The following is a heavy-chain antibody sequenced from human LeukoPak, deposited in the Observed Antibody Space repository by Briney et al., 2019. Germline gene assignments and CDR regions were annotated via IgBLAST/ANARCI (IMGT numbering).Heavy chain of an antibody. CDR2: ILPDGSKK. CDR1: EFDFSFYW. D-gene: IGHD3-16*01. Sequence: PGRSLGLSCAASEFDFSFYWTTWVRQAPGKGLEWVANILPDGSKKYYLDSVKGRYTISRDNPTNSLYLQMNSLRAEDTAVYYCASGGHLDYWGQGALVTVAS. CDR3: ASGGHLDY. V-gene: IGHV3-7*03. J-gene: IGHJ4*02.